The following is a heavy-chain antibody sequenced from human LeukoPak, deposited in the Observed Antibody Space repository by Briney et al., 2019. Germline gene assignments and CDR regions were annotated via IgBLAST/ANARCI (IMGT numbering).Heavy chain of an antibody. CDR3: ARGGDYSGYAPKERNNWFDP. D-gene: IGHD5-12*01. Sequence: SQTLSLTCTVSGGSISSGGYYWSWIRQHPGKGLEWIGYIYYSGSTYYNPSLKSRVTISVDTSKNQFSLKLSSVTAADTAVYYCARGGDYSGYAPKERNNWFDPWGQGTLVTVSS. CDR1: GGSISSGGYY. J-gene: IGHJ5*02. V-gene: IGHV4-31*03. CDR2: IYYSGST.